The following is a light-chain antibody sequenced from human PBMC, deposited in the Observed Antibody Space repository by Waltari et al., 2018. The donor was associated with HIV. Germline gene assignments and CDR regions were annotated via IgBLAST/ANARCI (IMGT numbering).Light chain of an antibody. J-gene: IGLJ2*01. CDR3: QVWDTNTEQYVI. V-gene: IGLV3-21*01. Sequence: SYVLTQSPSVSVAPGKTARITCGGKNIGSKSVNWYQQQPGQAPVMVIYHDTDRPSGIPDRFSGSNAEDTATLTIRRVEAGDEADYYCQVWDTNTEQYVIFGGGTNLAV. CDR2: HDT. CDR1: NIGSKS.